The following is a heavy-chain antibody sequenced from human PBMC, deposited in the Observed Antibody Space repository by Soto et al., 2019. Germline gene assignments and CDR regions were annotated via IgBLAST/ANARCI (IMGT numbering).Heavy chain of an antibody. J-gene: IGHJ4*02. CDR2: IWYDGSNK. Sequence: QVQLVESGGGVVQPGRSLRLSCAASGFTFSSYGMHWVRQAPGKGLEWVAGIWYDGSNKYYADSVKGRFTISRDNSKNTLYLQMNSRRAEDTAVYYCARDPMGGGSYLYGDYWGQGTLVTVSS. V-gene: IGHV3-33*01. CDR3: ARDPMGGGSYLYGDY. CDR1: GFTFSSYG. D-gene: IGHD2-15*01.